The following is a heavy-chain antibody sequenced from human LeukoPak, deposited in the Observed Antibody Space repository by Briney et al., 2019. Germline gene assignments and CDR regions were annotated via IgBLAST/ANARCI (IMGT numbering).Heavy chain of an antibody. CDR2: IYHSGST. CDR1: GASISRGGYS. J-gene: IGHJ5*02. CDR3: VRGRYSSGWYKEKTWFDP. Sequence: SETLSLTCTVSGASISRGGYSWSWIRQPPGKGLEWIGYIYHSGSTNYNPSLKSRVTMSVDTPKNQFSLKLSSVTAADTGVYYCVRGRYSSGWYKEKTWFDPWGQGTLVTVSS. V-gene: IGHV4-30-2*01. D-gene: IGHD6-19*01.